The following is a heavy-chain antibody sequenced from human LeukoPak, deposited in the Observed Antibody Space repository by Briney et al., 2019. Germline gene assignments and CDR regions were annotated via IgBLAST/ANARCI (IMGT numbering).Heavy chain of an antibody. V-gene: IGHV5-51*01. CDR1: GYSFTTYW. J-gene: IGHJ4*02. CDR3: ARRQGCSSSSCPPDS. CDR2: IYPGDSDT. D-gene: IGHD2-15*01. Sequence: KHGESLKISCRGSGYSFTTYWIGWVRQMPGKGLEWMGIIYPGDSDTRYSPSFQGQVTMSADKSINTAYLQWSSLKASDTAMYYCARRQGCSSSSCPPDSWGQGTLVTVS.